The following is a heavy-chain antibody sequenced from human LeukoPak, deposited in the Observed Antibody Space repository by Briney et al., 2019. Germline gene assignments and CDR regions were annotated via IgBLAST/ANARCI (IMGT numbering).Heavy chain of an antibody. J-gene: IGHJ4*02. Sequence: ASVKVSCKASGYTFTSYGISWVRQAPGQGLEWMGWISAYNGNTNYAQKLQGRVTMTTDTSTSTAYMELRSLRSDDTAVYYCARGTQLGYCSGGSCYSDYWGQGTLVTVSS. CDR3: ARGTQLGYCSGGSCYSDY. D-gene: IGHD2-15*01. CDR2: ISAYNGNT. CDR1: GYTFTSYG. V-gene: IGHV1-18*01.